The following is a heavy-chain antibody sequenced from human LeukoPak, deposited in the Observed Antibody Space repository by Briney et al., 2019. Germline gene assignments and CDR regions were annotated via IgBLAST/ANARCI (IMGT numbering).Heavy chain of an antibody. D-gene: IGHD3-10*01. Sequence: SETLSLTCTVSGGSISSYHWSWIRQPPGKGLEWIGFFYYSGSTNYNPSLKSRVTISVDTSKNQFSLKLSSVTAADTAVYYCARAPYGSATNNYYMDVWGKGTTVTVFS. J-gene: IGHJ6*03. V-gene: IGHV4-59*01. CDR3: ARAPYGSATNNYYMDV. CDR2: FYYSGST. CDR1: GGSISSYH.